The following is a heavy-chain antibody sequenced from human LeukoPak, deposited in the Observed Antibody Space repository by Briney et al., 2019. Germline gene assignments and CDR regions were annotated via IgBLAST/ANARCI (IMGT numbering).Heavy chain of an antibody. CDR1: GFTFNNYV. Sequence: PGGSLRLSCAASGFTFNNYVMSWVRQAPGRGLEWVSGIDYAGGSTNYADSVQGRFTDSRDNSKNTLYLQMNSLRAEDTAIYYCAATRVCGGVLLRPNCLYFEDWGQGTLVTVSS. CDR3: AATRVCGGVLLRPNCLYFED. V-gene: IGHV3-23*01. J-gene: IGHJ4*02. CDR2: IDYAGGST. D-gene: IGHD3-10*01.